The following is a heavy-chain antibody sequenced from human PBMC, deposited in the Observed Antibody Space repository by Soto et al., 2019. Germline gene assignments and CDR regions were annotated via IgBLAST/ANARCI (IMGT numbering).Heavy chain of an antibody. CDR2: ISSSSYI. Sequence: GGSLRLSCAASGFTFSSYSMNWVRQAPGKGLEWVSSISSSSYIYYADSVKGRFTISRDNAKNSLYLQMNSLRAEDTAVYYCARAGSAPYYFDYWGQGTLVTVSS. CDR1: GFTFSSYS. D-gene: IGHD6-19*01. CDR3: ARAGSAPYYFDY. V-gene: IGHV3-21*01. J-gene: IGHJ4*02.